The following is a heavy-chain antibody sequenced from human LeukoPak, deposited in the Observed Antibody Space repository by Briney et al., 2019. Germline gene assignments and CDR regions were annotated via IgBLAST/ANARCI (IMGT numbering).Heavy chain of an antibody. CDR2: IYPGDSDI. Sequence: GESLKISCKGSGYSFTTDWIGWVRQMPGKGLEWMGIIYPGDSDIRYSPSFQGQVTISADKSINTAYPQWSSLKASDTAMYYCARLIDGDYRSDYWGQGTLVTVSS. J-gene: IGHJ4*02. CDR1: GYSFTTDW. D-gene: IGHD4-17*01. CDR3: ARLIDGDYRSDY. V-gene: IGHV5-51*01.